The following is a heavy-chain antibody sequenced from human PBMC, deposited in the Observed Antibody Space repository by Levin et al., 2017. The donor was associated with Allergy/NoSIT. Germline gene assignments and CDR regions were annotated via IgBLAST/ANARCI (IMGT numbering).Heavy chain of an antibody. Sequence: SQTLSLTCTVSGGSISSGGYYWSWIRQHPGKGLEWIGYICYSGSTYYNPSLKSRVTISVDTSKNQFSLKLSSVTAADTAVYYCARRRVSYGMMYYFDYWGQGTLVTVSS. D-gene: IGHD5-18*01. CDR1: GGSISSGGYY. V-gene: IGHV4-31*03. CDR2: ICYSGST. CDR3: ARRRVSYGMMYYFDY. J-gene: IGHJ4*02.